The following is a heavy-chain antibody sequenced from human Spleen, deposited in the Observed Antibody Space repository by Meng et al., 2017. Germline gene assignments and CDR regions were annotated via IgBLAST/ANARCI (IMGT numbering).Heavy chain of an antibody. CDR3: ARDGAKEGYSSSRTDY. D-gene: IGHD6-13*01. CDR2: ISGYNGDT. CDR1: GYPFTSYA. V-gene: IGHV1-18*01. Sequence: QVQLVQSGAEVRKPGASVKVSCKASGYPFTSYAIGWFRQAPGQGLEWLGWISGYNGDTYYAQNFQDRVTMTTDTSTNIASMEVRSLRSDDTAVYYCARDGAKEGYSSSRTDYWGQGTLVTVSS. J-gene: IGHJ4*02.